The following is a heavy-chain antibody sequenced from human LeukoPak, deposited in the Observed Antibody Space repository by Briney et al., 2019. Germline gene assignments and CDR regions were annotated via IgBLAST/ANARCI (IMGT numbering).Heavy chain of an antibody. CDR3: ANGGTYSSGP. J-gene: IGHJ5*02. CDR1: GFTFSSYA. V-gene: IGHV3-7*01. CDR2: IKPDGSAQ. D-gene: IGHD3-22*01. Sequence: GGSLRLSCAASGFTFSSYAMSWVRQAPGKGLEWVATIKPDGSAQYYVDSVKGRFTISRDNAKNSLFLQINSLRAEDTAVYYCANGGTYSSGPWGQGTLVTVSS.